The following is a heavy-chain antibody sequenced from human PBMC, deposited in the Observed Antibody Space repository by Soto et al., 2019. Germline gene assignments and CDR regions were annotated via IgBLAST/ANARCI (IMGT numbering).Heavy chain of an antibody. CDR2: IYHSGST. CDR3: ARGLVGYDILTGQPNWFDP. V-gene: IGHV4-30-2*01. J-gene: IGHJ5*02. D-gene: IGHD3-9*01. Sequence: PSETLSLTCAVSGSSISRGGYSWSWIRQPPGKGLEWIGYIYHSGSTYYNPSLKSRVTISVNRSKNQFYLKLSSVTAADTAVYYCARGLVGYDILTGQPNWFDPWGQGTLVTVSS. CDR1: GSSISRGGYS.